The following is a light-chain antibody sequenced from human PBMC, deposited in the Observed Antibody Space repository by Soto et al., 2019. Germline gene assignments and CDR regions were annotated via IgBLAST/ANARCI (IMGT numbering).Light chain of an antibody. CDR3: PQYDTLPLT. CDR2: DSS. V-gene: IGKV1-33*01. Sequence: DIQMTQSPSSLSASVGDRVTIICQASQDITNYLNWYQQKPGKAPNLLINDSSKLETGVPSRFSGSGTGTYFSFTSSSLQPEDVATYYCPQYDTLPLTCGQGTRLEIK. CDR1: QDITNY. J-gene: IGKJ5*01.